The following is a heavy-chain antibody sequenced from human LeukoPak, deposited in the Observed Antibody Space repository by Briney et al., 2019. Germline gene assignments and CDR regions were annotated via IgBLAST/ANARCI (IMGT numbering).Heavy chain of an antibody. CDR1: GFTFRRYG. CDR2: IWNDGSNK. J-gene: IGHJ4*02. CDR3: ASDGYSGLGDY. V-gene: IGHV3-33*01. Sequence: PGGSLRLSCSAPGFTFRRYGMQSGRQTPAKGLERVALIWNDGSNKYYADFVKGRFTISRDNSKNTLDLQMNSLRDEDTAVYYCASDGYSGLGDYWGQGTLVTVSS. D-gene: IGHD3-16*01.